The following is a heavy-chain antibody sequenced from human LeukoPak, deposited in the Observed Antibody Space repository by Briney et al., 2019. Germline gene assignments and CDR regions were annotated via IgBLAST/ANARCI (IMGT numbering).Heavy chain of an antibody. CDR2: INPNSGGT. D-gene: IGHD2-21*02. CDR1: GYTFTGYY. Sequence: ASVKVSCKASGYTFTGYYMHWVRQAPGQGLEWMGWINPNSGGTNYAQKFQGRVTMTRDTSISTAYVELSRLRSDDTAVYYCARANFVVATAIRSSGFDYWGQGTLVTVSS. V-gene: IGHV1-2*02. J-gene: IGHJ4*02. CDR3: ARANFVVATAIRSSGFDY.